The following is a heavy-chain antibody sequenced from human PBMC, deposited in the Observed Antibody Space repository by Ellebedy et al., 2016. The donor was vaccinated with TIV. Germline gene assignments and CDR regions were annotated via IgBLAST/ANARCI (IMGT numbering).Heavy chain of an antibody. D-gene: IGHD3-22*01. CDR1: GFTFSNYV. CDR3: AKVGRRYYESSGDP. CDR2: ISAGGGAT. Sequence: GESLKISCAASGFTFSNYVMSWVRQAPGKGLEWVSTISAGGGATYYADSVKGRFNISRDNSENTLYLQMNGLRAEDTAVYYCAKVGRRYYESSGDPWGQGSLVTVS. V-gene: IGHV3-23*01. J-gene: IGHJ5*02.